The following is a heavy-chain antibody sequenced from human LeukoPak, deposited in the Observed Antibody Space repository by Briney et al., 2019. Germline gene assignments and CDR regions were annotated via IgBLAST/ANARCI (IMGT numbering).Heavy chain of an antibody. CDR3: AIDHAMAVAGLIDY. CDR1: GFTFSRYW. Sequence: PGGSLRLSCAASGFTFSRYWMTWVRQAPGKGLEWLANIKEDGSDKYYVDSVEGRFTISRDNAKNSLYLQMNSLRAEDTAVYYRAIDHAMAVAGLIDYWGQGTLVTVSS. D-gene: IGHD6-19*01. V-gene: IGHV3-7*01. CDR2: IKEDGSDK. J-gene: IGHJ4*02.